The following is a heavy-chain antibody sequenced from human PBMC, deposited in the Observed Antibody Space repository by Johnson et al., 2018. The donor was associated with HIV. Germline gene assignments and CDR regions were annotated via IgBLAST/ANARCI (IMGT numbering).Heavy chain of an antibody. J-gene: IGHJ3*02. CDR1: GFTFDDYA. D-gene: IGHD6-13*01. CDR2: ISWNSGSI. CDR3: ASPATQQLVPVDAFDI. V-gene: IGHV3-9*01. Sequence: QLVESGGGAVRPGGSLRISCAASGFTFDDYAMHWVRQAPGKGLEWVSGISWNSGSIGYADSVKGRFTISRDNSKNTLYLQMNSLRAEDTAVYYCASPATQQLVPVDAFDIWGQGTMVTVSS.